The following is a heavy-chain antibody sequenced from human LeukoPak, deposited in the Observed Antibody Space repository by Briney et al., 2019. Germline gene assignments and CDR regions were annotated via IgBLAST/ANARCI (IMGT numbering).Heavy chain of an antibody. J-gene: IGHJ3*02. Sequence: GESLKISCKGSGYSFTSYWIGWVRQMPGRGLEWMGIIYPGDSDTRYSPSFQGQVTISADKSISTAYLQWSSLKASDTAMYYCARQSGSYSVGDAFDIWGQGTMVTVSS. V-gene: IGHV5-51*01. D-gene: IGHD1-26*01. CDR3: ARQSGSYSVGDAFDI. CDR1: GYSFTSYW. CDR2: IYPGDSDT.